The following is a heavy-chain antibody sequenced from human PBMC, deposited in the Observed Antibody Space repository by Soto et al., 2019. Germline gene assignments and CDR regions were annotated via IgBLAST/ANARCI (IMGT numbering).Heavy chain of an antibody. CDR1: GFTFDDYA. CDR3: PKVSKKYDSYYYYYGMDV. D-gene: IGHD3-16*01. J-gene: IGHJ6*02. Sequence: GGSLRLSCAASGFTFDDYAMHWVRQAPGKGLEWVSLISWHYGSTYYADSVKGRFTIYRDNSKNSLYLQMNSLRTKDTAVYYCPKVSKKYDSYYYYYGMDVWSQGTTVTVSS. CDR2: ISWHYGST. V-gene: IGHV3-43D*03.